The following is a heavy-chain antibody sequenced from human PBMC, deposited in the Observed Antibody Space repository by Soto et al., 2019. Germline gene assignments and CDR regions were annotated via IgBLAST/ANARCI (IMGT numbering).Heavy chain of an antibody. J-gene: IGHJ4*02. D-gene: IGHD3-3*01. CDR2: IIPIFGTA. CDR1: GGTFSSYA. Sequence: SVKVSCKASGGTFSSYAISWVRQAPGQGLEWMGGIIPIFGTANYAQKFQGRVTITADESTSTAYMELSSLRSEDTAVYYCARVYAGYDFWSGYLDYWGQGTLVTVSS. V-gene: IGHV1-69*13. CDR3: ARVYAGYDFWSGYLDY.